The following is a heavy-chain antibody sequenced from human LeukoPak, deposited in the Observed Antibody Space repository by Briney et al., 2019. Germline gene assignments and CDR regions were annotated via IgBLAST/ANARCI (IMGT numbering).Heavy chain of an antibody. CDR2: IDGDGTLK. CDR3: ARDYSSGWFGKGAY. Sequence: GGSLRLSCSGSGFTFRSYTMTWVRQAPGKGLEWVSSIDGDGTLKYYADSLKGRFTISRDNDNNSVYLQMNSLTADDSGLYFCARDYSSGWFGKGAYWGQGTRVLVSS. D-gene: IGHD6-19*01. CDR1: GFTFRSYT. J-gene: IGHJ4*02. V-gene: IGHV3-21*06.